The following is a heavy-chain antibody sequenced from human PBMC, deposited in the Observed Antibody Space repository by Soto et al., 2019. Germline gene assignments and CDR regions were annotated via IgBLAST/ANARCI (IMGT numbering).Heavy chain of an antibody. J-gene: IGHJ6*02. CDR1: GGTFSSYA. V-gene: IGHV1-69*01. CDR2: IIPILGTA. Sequence: QVQLVQSGAEVKKPGSSVKVSCKASGGTFSSYAISWVRQAPGQGLEWMGGIIPILGTANYAKKFQGRVRTTADDSTSTAYLALSSLRSEGRAVHYCATSFGAVYYYYGMDVWGQGTTVTVSS. CDR3: ATSFGAVYYYYGMDV. D-gene: IGHD1-26*01.